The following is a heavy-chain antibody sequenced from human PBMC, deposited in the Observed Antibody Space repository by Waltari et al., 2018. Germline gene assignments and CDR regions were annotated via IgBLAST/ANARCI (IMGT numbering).Heavy chain of an antibody. Sequence: QVQLVQSGAEVKKPGSSVKVSCTASGGTFSSYTINWVRQAPGQGLQWMGRIIPILGITNYAQKFQGRVTITADKSTSTAYMEMSSLRSEDTAVYYCARAARLVRGAPWDWFDPWGQGTLVTVSS. V-gene: IGHV1-69*02. CDR1: GGTFSSYT. CDR3: ARAARLVRGAPWDWFDP. CDR2: IIPILGIT. D-gene: IGHD3-10*01. J-gene: IGHJ5*02.